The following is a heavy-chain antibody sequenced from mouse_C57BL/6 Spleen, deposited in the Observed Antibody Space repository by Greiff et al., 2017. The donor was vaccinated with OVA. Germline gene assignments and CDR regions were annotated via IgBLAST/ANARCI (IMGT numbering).Heavy chain of an antibody. CDR1: GYTFTSYW. CDR3: ARGRDKRFAY. V-gene: IGHV1-52*01. D-gene: IGHD3-3*01. Sequence: QVQLQQPGAELVRPGSSVKLSCKASGYTFTSYWLHWVKQRPIQGLEWIGNIDPSDSETHYNQKFKDKATLTVDKSSSTAYMQLSSLTSEDSAVYFCARGRDKRFAYWGQGTLVTVSA. CDR2: IDPSDSET. J-gene: IGHJ3*01.